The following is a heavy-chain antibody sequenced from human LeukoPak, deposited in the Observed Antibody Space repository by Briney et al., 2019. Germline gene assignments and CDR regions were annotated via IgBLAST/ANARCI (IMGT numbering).Heavy chain of an antibody. CDR3: ARHVKVPIAATADAFDI. Sequence: SETLSLTCTVSGGSISSSSYYWGWIRQPPGKGLEWIGSIYYSGSTYYNPSLKSRVTISVDTSKNQFSLKLSSVTAADTAVYYCARHVKVPIAATADAFDIWGQGTMVTVSS. V-gene: IGHV4-39*01. J-gene: IGHJ3*02. D-gene: IGHD2-15*01. CDR1: GGSISSSSYY. CDR2: IYYSGST.